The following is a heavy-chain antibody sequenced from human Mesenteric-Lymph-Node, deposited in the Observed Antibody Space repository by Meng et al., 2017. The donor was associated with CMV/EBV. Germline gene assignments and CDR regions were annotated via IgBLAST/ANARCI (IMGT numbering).Heavy chain of an antibody. V-gene: IGHV4-34*01. CDR1: GGSFSGYY. CDR3: ARHQRWLKSEGGFNY. Sequence: QGQLQRWGAGLLKPSETLSLTRAVYGGSFSGYYWSWIRQPPGKGLEWIGEINHSGSTNYNPSLKSRVTISVDTSKNQFSLKLSSVTAADTAVYYCARHQRWLKSEGGFNYWGQGTLVTVAS. D-gene: IGHD4-23*01. CDR2: INHSGST. J-gene: IGHJ4*02.